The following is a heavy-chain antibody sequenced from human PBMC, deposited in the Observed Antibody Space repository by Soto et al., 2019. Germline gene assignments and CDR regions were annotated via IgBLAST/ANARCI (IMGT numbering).Heavy chain of an antibody. CDR2: ISAYNGTT. D-gene: IGHD3-10*01. Sequence: QVQLVQSGAEVKKPGASVKVSCKASGYTFTSYGISWVRQAPGQGLEWMGWISAYNGTTNYAQKLQGRVTMPTDTSTSTAYLELTSLRSDDTAAYYCARDTSGSGAGYWGQGTLVTVSS. V-gene: IGHV1-18*01. CDR3: ARDTSGSGAGY. J-gene: IGHJ4*02. CDR1: GYTFTSYG.